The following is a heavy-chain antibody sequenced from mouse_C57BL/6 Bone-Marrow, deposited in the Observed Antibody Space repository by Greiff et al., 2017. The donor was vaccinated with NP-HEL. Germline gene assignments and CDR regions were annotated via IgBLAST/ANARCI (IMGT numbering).Heavy chain of an antibody. CDR1: GFTFSDYY. Sequence: EVKLVESGGGLVQPGGSLKLSCAASGFTFSDYYMYWVRQTPEKRLEWVAYISNGGGSTYYPDTVKGRFTISRDNAKNTLYLQMSRLKSEDTAMYYCARNWAYYAMDYWGQGTSVTVSS. CDR3: ARNWAYYAMDY. V-gene: IGHV5-12*01. CDR2: ISNGGGST. J-gene: IGHJ4*01. D-gene: IGHD4-1*01.